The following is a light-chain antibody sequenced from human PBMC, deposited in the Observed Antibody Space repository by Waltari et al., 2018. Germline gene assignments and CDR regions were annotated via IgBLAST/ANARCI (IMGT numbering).Light chain of an antibody. Sequence: EIVLTQSPATLSLSPGARVTLSCRASQSVSSYLAWYQQKPGQAPRLLIYDASNRATGIPARFSGSGSGTDFTLTISSLEPEDFAVYYCQHRSNWPALTFGGGTKVEIK. CDR1: QSVSSY. V-gene: IGKV3-11*01. CDR2: DAS. CDR3: QHRSNWPALT. J-gene: IGKJ4*01.